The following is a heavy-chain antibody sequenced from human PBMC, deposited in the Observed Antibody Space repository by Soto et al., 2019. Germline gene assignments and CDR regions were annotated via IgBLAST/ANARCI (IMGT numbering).Heavy chain of an antibody. CDR3: ARDLPVAVAGILPAFDY. D-gene: IGHD6-19*01. CDR2: IIPILGIA. V-gene: IGHV1-69*04. CDR1: GGTFSSYT. J-gene: IGHJ4*02. Sequence: ASVKVSCKASGGTFSSYTISWVRQAPGQGLEWMGRIIPILGIANYAQKFQGRVTITADKSTSTAYMELSSLRSEDTAVYYCARDLPVAVAGILPAFDYWGQGTLVTVS.